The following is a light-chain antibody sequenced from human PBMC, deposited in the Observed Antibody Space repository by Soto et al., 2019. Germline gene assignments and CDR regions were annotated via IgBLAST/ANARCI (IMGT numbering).Light chain of an antibody. V-gene: IGKV3-11*01. CDR3: QQCNSWPPT. Sequence: EIVLTQSPATLSLSPGERATLSCRASQSVSSYLAWYQQKPGQAPRLLIYGASGRATGIPDRFSGSESGTDFTLTISRLEAEDFAVYYCQQCNSWPPTFGGGTKVDIK. CDR1: QSVSSY. J-gene: IGKJ4*01. CDR2: GAS.